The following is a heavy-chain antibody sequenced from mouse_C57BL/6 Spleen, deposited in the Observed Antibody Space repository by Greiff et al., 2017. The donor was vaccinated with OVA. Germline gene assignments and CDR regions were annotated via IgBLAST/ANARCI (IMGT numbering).Heavy chain of an antibody. CDR1: GYTFTDYE. Sequence: VQLQPSGAELVRPGASVTLSCKASGYTFTDYEMHWVKQTPVHGLEWIGAIDPETGGTAYNQKFKGKAILTADKSSSTAYMELRSLTSEDSAVYYCTRRDYYGSSYGFAYWGQGTLVTVSA. CDR2: IDPETGGT. CDR3: TRRDYYGSSYGFAY. V-gene: IGHV1-15*01. D-gene: IGHD1-1*01. J-gene: IGHJ3*01.